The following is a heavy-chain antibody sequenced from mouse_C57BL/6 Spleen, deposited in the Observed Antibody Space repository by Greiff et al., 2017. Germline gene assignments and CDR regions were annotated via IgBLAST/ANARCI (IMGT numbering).Heavy chain of an antibody. V-gene: IGHV1-15*01. Sequence: VQLQQSGAELVRPGASVTLSCKASGYTFTDYEMHWVKQTPVHGLEWIGAIDPETGGTAYNQKFKGKAILTADTSSSTAYMELRSLTSEDSAVYYCTRDGADGTTGWYFDVWGTGTTVTVSS. CDR3: TRDGADGTTGWYFDV. CDR2: IDPETGGT. J-gene: IGHJ1*03. CDR1: GYTFTDYE. D-gene: IGHD1-1*01.